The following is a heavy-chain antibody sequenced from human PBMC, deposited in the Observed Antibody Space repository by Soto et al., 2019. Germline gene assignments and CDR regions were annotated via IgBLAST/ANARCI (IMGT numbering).Heavy chain of an antibody. CDR1: GYTFTGYY. CDR3: ARDPDGGDGNWFDP. J-gene: IGHJ5*02. Sequence: QVQLVQSEAEVKKPGASVKVSCKASGYTFTGYYMHWVRQAPGQGLEWMGWINPNSGGTNYAQKFQGWVTMTRDTSISTAYMELSRLRSDDTAVYYCARDPDGGDGNWFDPWGQGTLVTVSS. D-gene: IGHD3-16*01. CDR2: INPNSGGT. V-gene: IGHV1-2*04.